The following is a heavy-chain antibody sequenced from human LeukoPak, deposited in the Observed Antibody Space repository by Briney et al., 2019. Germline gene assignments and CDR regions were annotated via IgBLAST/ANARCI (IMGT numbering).Heavy chain of an antibody. J-gene: IGHJ4*02. CDR2: ISGSGGST. CDR1: GFTFSSYA. Sequence: GGSLRLSCAASGFTFSSYAMSWVRQAPGKGLEWVSAISGSGGSTYYADSVKGRFTISRDNSKNTLYLQINSLRAEDTAVYYCAKDPTVTLPPYYFDYWGQGTLVTVSS. CDR3: AKDPTVTLPPYYFDY. D-gene: IGHD4-17*01. V-gene: IGHV3-23*01.